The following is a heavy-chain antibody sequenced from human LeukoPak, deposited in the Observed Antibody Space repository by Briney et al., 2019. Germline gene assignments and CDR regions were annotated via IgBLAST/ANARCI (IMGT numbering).Heavy chain of an antibody. J-gene: IGHJ5*02. D-gene: IGHD6-19*01. CDR3: ARTSSGWPYNWFDP. Sequence: SVTVSCTASGGTFSSYAISWVRQAPGQGLEWMGGIIPIFGTANYAQKFQGRVTITADGSTSTAYMELSSLRSEDTAVYYCARTSSGWPYNWFDPWGQGTLVTVSS. CDR1: GGTFSSYA. CDR2: IIPIFGTA. V-gene: IGHV1-69*13.